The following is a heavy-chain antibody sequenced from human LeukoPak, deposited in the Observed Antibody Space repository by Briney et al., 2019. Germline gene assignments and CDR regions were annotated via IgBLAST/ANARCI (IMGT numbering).Heavy chain of an antibody. Sequence: GGSLRLSCAASGFTFSSYWMHWVRQAPGKGLVWVSRIDSDGSSTSYADSVKGRFTISRDNAKNTLYLQMNSLRAEDTAVYYCARDLWGVVVPAADYYYYMDVWGKGTTVTVSS. V-gene: IGHV3-74*01. CDR3: ARDLWGVVVPAADYYYYMDV. CDR2: IDSDGSST. D-gene: IGHD2-2*01. CDR1: GFTFSSYW. J-gene: IGHJ6*03.